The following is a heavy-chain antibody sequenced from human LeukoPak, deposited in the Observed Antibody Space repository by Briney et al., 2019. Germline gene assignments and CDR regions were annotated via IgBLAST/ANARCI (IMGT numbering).Heavy chain of an antibody. V-gene: IGHV3-30-3*01. D-gene: IGHD6-19*01. CDR2: ISYDGSNK. CDR1: GFTFSSYA. CDR3: ARHVLAVAGLFFDY. J-gene: IGHJ4*02. Sequence: PGGSLRLSCAASGFTFSSYAMHWVRQAPGKGLEWVAVISYDGSNKYYADSVKGRFTISRDNSKNTLYLQMNSLRAEDTAVYYCARHVLAVAGLFFDYWGQGTLVTVSS.